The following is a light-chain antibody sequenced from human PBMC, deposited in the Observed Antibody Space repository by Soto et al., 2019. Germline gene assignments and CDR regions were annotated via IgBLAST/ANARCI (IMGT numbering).Light chain of an antibody. J-gene: IGKJ4*02. Sequence: IVLTQSPGTLSLSPGERATLSCRASQSVSSSYLAWYQQKPGQAPRLLIYGASSRATGIPDRFSGIGSRTDVTLTISGLEPEDCAVHFCQRCDGVPSLTCGGGTDLDIK. CDR1: QSVSSSY. CDR2: GAS. CDR3: QRCDGVPSLT. V-gene: IGKV3-20*01.